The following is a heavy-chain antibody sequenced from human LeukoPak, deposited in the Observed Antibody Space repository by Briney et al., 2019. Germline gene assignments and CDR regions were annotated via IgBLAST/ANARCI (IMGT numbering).Heavy chain of an antibody. CDR1: GYTFTGYY. V-gene: IGHV1-2*06. J-gene: IGHJ6*02. CDR3: ARTPGTTGTRHYYYGMDV. CDR2: INPNSGGT. Sequence: ASVKVSCKASGYTFTGYYMHWVRQAPGQGLEWMGRINPNSGGTNYAQKFQGRVTMTRDTSISTAYMELSRLRSDDTAAYYCARTPGTTGTRHYYYGMDVWGQGTTVTVSS. D-gene: IGHD1-1*01.